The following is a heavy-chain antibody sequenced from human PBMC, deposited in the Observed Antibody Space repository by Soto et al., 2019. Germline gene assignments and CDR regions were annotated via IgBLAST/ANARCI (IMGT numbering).Heavy chain of an antibody. Sequence: QVQLVQSGAEVKKPGSSVKVSCKASGGTFSSYAISWVRQAPGQGLEWMGGIIPIFGTANYAQKFQGRVTITADESTSTAYMELSSLRSEDTAVYYCARSDIVLMVYANYYYYGMDVWGQGTTVTVSS. V-gene: IGHV1-69*01. CDR2: IIPIFGTA. J-gene: IGHJ6*02. D-gene: IGHD2-8*01. CDR1: GGTFSSYA. CDR3: ARSDIVLMVYANYYYYGMDV.